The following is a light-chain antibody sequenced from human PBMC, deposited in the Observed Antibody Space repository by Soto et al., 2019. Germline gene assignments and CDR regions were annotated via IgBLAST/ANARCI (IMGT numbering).Light chain of an antibody. J-gene: IGLJ3*02. V-gene: IGLV2-14*01. CDR3: SSYTSSSTLV. CDR1: SSDIGAYNY. Sequence: QSALTQPASVSGSPGQSITISCTGTSSDIGAYNYVSWYQQHPGKAPKLMIYEVSNWPSGVSSRFSGSKSGNTASLTISGLQAEDEADYYCSSYTSSSTLVFGGGTKLTV. CDR2: EVS.